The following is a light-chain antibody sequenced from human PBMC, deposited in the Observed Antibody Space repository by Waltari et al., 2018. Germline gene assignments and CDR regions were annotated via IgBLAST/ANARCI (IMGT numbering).Light chain of an antibody. J-gene: IGKJ4*01. V-gene: IGKV3-20*01. CDR3: QQYVNSPHLT. Sequence: EIVLTQSPGTLSLSPVERATLSCRTSQRIGSAYLAGYQQKPGHPPRLLIYGTSNRATGVPDRFSGSGSGTDFTLTVSRLEPEDFGIYFCQQYVNSPHLTFGGGTKVEIK. CDR1: QRIGSAY. CDR2: GTS.